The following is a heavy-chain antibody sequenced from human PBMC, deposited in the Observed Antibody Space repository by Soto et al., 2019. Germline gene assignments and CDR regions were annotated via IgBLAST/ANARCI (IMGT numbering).Heavy chain of an antibody. D-gene: IGHD4-17*01. V-gene: IGHV3-30*18. CDR2: ISYDGSNK. CDR3: AKLSTTLTPYYYYGMDV. J-gene: IGHJ6*02. Sequence: GGSLRLSCAASGFTFSSYGMHWVRQAPGKGLEWVAVISYDGSNKYYADSVKGRFTISRDNSKNTLYLQMNSLRAEDTAVYYCAKLSTTLTPYYYYGMDVWGQGTTVTVSS. CDR1: GFTFSSYG.